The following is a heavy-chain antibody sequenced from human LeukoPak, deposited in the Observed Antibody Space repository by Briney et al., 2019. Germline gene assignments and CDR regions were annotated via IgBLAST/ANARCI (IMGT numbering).Heavy chain of an antibody. CDR3: ASRAKLYSGSGTPGDAFEI. D-gene: IGHD3-10*01. CDR2: IYNSGST. CDR1: GGSISSYY. J-gene: IGHJ3*02. V-gene: IGHV4-59*01. Sequence: SETLSLTCTASGGSISSYYWSWIRQPPGKGLEWVGYIYNSGSTNYNPSLRSRVTISVDTSKNKFSLKLTSVTAADTAVYFCASRAKLYSGSGTPGDAFEIWGQGTMVTVSS.